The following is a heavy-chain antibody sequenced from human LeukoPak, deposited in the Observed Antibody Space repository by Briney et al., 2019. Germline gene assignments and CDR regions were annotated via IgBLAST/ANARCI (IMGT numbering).Heavy chain of an antibody. CDR2: IKQDGSEK. D-gene: IGHD4-17*01. Sequence: GGSLRLSCAASGFTLSNHWMIWVRQAPGKGLEWVANIKQDGSEKYYVDSVKGRFTISRDNAKNSLYLQMNSLRAEDTAVYYCARDQLLQVDYGDYGGGFDYWGQGTLVTVSS. CDR3: ARDQLLQVDYGDYGGGFDY. J-gene: IGHJ4*02. V-gene: IGHV3-7*01. CDR1: GFTLSNHW.